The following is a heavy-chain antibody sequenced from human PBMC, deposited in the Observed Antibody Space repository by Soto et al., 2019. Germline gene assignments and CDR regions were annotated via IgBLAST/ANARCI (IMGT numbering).Heavy chain of an antibody. V-gene: IGHV4-31*03. D-gene: IGHD3-22*01. CDR3: ARVSYYDSSGYPVRYYFDY. Sequence: PSETLSLTCTVSGASISCGGYYWSWIRQHPGKGVEWVGYIYYSGSTYYNPSLKSRVTISVDTSKNQFPLKLSSVTAAGTAVYYCARVSYYDSSGYPVRYYFDYWGQGTLVTVSS. J-gene: IGHJ4*02. CDR1: GASISCGGYY. CDR2: IYYSGST.